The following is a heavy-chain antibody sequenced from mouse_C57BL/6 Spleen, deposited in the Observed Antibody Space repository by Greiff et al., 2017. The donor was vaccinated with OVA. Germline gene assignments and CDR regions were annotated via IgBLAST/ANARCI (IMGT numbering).Heavy chain of an antibody. CDR3: ARSDYSNFLWFAY. CDR2: IYPGDGDT. CDR1: GYAFSSSW. D-gene: IGHD2-5*01. Sequence: QVQLQQSGPELVKPGASVKISCKASGYAFSSSWMNWVKQRPGKGLEWIGRIYPGDGDTNYNGKFKGKATLTADKSSSTAYMQLSSLTSEDSAVYFCARSDYSNFLWFAYWGQGTLVTVSA. V-gene: IGHV1-82*01. J-gene: IGHJ3*01.